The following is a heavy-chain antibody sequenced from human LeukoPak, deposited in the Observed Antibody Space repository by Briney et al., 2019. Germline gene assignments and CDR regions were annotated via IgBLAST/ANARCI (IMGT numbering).Heavy chain of an antibody. J-gene: IGHJ6*03. Sequence: PGVSLSLSCAPSAFIFSNAWVRWVRQAPGEGRGWVANIKQEGIEQHNVDSRRSRFTISRDNAKNSVYMQMNSLRAGETSVYSCARDRTGQQLISRKEYYYMDVWGKGTTVTISS. CDR2: IKQEGIEQ. D-gene: IGHD4-11*01. V-gene: IGHV3-7*01. CDR1: AFIFSNAW. CDR3: ARDRTGQQLISRKEYYYMDV.